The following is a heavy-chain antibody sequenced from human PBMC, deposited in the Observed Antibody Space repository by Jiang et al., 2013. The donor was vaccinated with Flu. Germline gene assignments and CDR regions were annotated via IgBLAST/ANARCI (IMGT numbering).Heavy chain of an antibody. CDR2: IIPIFGTA. D-gene: IGHD2-15*01. CDR3: ASGRYSKYCSGGSCPYYFDY. J-gene: IGHJ4*02. V-gene: IGHV1-69*01. CDR1: GGTFSSYA. Sequence: SGGTFSSYAISWVRQAPGQGLEWMGGIIPIFGTANYAQKFQGRVTITADESTSTAYMELSSLRSEDTAVYYCASGRYSKYCSGGSCPYYFDYWGQGTLVTVSS.